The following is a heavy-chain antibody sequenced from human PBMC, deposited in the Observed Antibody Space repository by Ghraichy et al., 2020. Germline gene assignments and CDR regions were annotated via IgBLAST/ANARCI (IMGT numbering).Heavy chain of an antibody. CDR3: AREADRAGAYGRDV. V-gene: IGHV3-74*01. CDR2: IISDGRSA. D-gene: IGHD3-22*01. Sequence: GGSLRLSCAASGFTFNTYWMNWVRQAPGKGLVWVSRIISDGRSATSADSVKGRFTISRDNAKNTLYLQMNSLRDEDTAVYYCAREADRAGAYGRDVWGQGTTVFVSS. CDR1: GFTFNTYW. J-gene: IGHJ6*02.